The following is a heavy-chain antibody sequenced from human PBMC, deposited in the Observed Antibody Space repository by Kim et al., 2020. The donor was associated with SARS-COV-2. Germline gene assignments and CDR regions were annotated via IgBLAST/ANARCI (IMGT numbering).Heavy chain of an antibody. Sequence: GGSLRLSCAASGFTFSDRYMHWVRQAPGKGLEWVGRAGNKANSHTTEYAASVKGRFTISRDDSKNSLYLQMNSLTTEDTAVYYCASVGRVGVTIYLDYWGEETGDPVS. CDR3: ASVGRVGVTIYLDY. J-gene: IGHJ4*02. CDR2: AGNKANSHTT. V-gene: IGHV3-72*01. D-gene: IGHD1-26*01. CDR1: GFTFSDRY.